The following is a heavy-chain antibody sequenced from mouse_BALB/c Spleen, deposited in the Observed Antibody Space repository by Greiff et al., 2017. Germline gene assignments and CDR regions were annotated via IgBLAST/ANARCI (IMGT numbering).Heavy chain of an antibody. V-gene: IGHV1-80*01. CDR2: IYHGDGDT. D-gene: IGHD2-4*01. Sequence: QVQLQQSGAELVRPGSSVKISCKASGYAFSSYWMNWVKQRPGQGLEWIGQIYHGDGDTNYNGKFKGKATLTADKSSSTAYMQLSSLTSEDSAVYFCARGEYDSLYAMDYWGQGTSVTVSS. CDR1: GYAFSSYW. J-gene: IGHJ4*01. CDR3: ARGEYDSLYAMDY.